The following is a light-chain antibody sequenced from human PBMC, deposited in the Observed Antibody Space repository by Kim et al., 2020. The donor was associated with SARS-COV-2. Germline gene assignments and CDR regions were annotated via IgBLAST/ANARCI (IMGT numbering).Light chain of an antibody. CDR1: SGSIASNY. CDR3: QSYDSSNHGV. Sequence: KTVTISCTRSSGSIASNYVQWYQQRPGGSPTTVIYEDNQRPSGVPDRFSGSIDSSSNSASLTISGLKTEDEADYYCQSYDSSNHGVFGGGTQLTVL. V-gene: IGLV6-57*01. CDR2: EDN. J-gene: IGLJ2*01.